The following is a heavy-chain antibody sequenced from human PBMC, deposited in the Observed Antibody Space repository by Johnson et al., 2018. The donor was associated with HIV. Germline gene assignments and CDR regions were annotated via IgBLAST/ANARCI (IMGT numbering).Heavy chain of an antibody. V-gene: IGHV3-23*04. CDR3: AKDPHKGGSFDAFDI. CDR2: ISGSGGST. J-gene: IGHJ3*02. CDR1: GFTFRSYA. Sequence: VQLVESGGALVQPGGSLRLSCAASGFTFRSYAMSWVRQAPGKGLEWVSGISGSGGSTYYADSVKGRFTISRDNSKNTLYLQMNSLRAEDTAVYYCAKDPHKGGSFDAFDIWGQGTMVTVSS. D-gene: IGHD1-26*01.